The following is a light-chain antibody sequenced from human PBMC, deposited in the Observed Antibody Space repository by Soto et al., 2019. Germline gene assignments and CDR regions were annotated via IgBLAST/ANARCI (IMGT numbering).Light chain of an antibody. V-gene: IGKV1-5*01. CDR2: DAS. CDR3: QPYNSFSGT. J-gene: IGKJ1*01. CDR1: QSISYW. Sequence: DIQMTQAPSTLSASVGDRVTITCRASQSISYWLAWYQQKPGKAPKLLIYDASSLESGVPSRFSGRGSGTQFTLTISSLQPDDFATYYCQPYNSFSGTFGPGTKVDI.